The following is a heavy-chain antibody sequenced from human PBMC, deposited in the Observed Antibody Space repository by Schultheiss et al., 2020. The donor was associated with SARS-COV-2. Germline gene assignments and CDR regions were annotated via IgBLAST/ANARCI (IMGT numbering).Heavy chain of an antibody. CDR3: ARDYSHFDY. Sequence: GGSLRLSCAASGFTVSSNYMSWVRQAPGKGLEWVSYISSSGSTIYYADSVKGRFTISRDNAKNSLYLQMNSLRAEDTAVYYCARDYSHFDYWGQGTLVTVSS. D-gene: IGHD4-11*01. CDR1: GFTVSSNY. V-gene: IGHV3-11*04. J-gene: IGHJ4*02. CDR2: ISSSGSTI.